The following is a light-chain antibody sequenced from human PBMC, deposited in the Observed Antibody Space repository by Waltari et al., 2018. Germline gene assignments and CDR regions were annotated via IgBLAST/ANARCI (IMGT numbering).Light chain of an antibody. CDR2: SNN. CDR1: NSNIGTNT. V-gene: IGLV1-44*01. Sequence: QSVLTQPPSASGTHGQRVSISCSGSNSNIGTNTVNWYQQLPGTAPKLLIYSNNNRPSGVPDRFSGSKSGTSASLAISGLQSEDEAEYYCAAWDDSLNGPVFGAGTKLTVL. J-gene: IGLJ3*02. CDR3: AAWDDSLNGPV.